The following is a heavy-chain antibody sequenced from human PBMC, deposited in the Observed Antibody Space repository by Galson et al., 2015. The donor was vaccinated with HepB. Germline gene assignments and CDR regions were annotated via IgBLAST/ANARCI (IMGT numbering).Heavy chain of an antibody. CDR2: IRGSGTGT. D-gene: IGHD3-16*01. J-gene: IGHJ4*02. CDR1: GFTFYVYT. Sequence: SLRLSCAASGFTFYVYTMNWVRQAPGKGLEWVSAIRGSGTGTYYADSVKGRFTISRDDSENTVFLQLNSLRAEDTAIYYCAKDSGFGGEHYWGQGILVTVSS. CDR3: AKDSGFGGEHY. V-gene: IGHV3-23*01.